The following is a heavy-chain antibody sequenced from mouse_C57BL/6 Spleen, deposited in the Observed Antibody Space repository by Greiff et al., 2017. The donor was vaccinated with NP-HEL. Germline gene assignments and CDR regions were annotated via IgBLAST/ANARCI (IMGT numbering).Heavy chain of an antibody. CDR2: ISGGGGNT. V-gene: IGHV5-9*01. CDR1: GFTFSSYT. CDR3: ARHALNAMDY. Sequence: EVMLVESGGGLVKPGGSLKLSCAASGFTFSSYTMSWVRQTPEKRLEWVATISGGGGNTYYPDSVKGRFTISRDNAKNTLYLQMSSLRSEDTALYYCARHALNAMDYWGQGTSVTVSS. J-gene: IGHJ4*01.